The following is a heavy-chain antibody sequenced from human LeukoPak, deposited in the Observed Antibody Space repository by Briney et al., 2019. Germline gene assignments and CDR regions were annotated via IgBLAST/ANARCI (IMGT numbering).Heavy chain of an antibody. CDR1: GFTVGSNY. V-gene: IGHV3-53*01. Sequence: GGSLRLTCAASGFTVGSNYMSWVRQAPGKGLEWVSVIYSGGSTYYAESVKGRFTISRDNSKNTLYLQMNSLRAEDTAVYYCARGYYDSGSYFPFEYWGQGTLDTVSS. CDR3: ARGYYDSGSYFPFEY. CDR2: IYSGGST. J-gene: IGHJ4*02. D-gene: IGHD3-10*01.